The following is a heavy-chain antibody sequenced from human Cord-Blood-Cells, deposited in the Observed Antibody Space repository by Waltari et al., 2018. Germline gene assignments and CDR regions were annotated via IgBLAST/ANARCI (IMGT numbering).Heavy chain of an antibody. V-gene: IGHV3-72*01. Sequence: EVQLVESGGGLVQPGGSLRLSCAASVFTFSDHYMDWVRQAPGKGLEWVGRTRNKANSYTTEYAASMKGRFTISRDDSKNSLYLQMNSLKTEDTAVYYCAMRGDYVRGRNYYYGMDVWGQGTTVTVSS. CDR2: TRNKANSYTT. J-gene: IGHJ6*02. CDR3: AMRGDYVRGRNYYYGMDV. CDR1: VFTFSDHY. D-gene: IGHD3-16*01.